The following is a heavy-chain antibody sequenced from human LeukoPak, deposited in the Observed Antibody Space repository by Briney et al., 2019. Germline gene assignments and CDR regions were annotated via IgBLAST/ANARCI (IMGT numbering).Heavy chain of an antibody. Sequence: GGSLRLSCAASGFTFSDYYMSWIRQAPGKGLEWVSYISSSSSYTNYADFVKGRFTISRDNAKNSLYLQMNSLRAEDTAVYYCARGEYQLPGDHWGQATLVTVSS. CDR1: GFTFSDYY. CDR3: ARGEYQLPGDH. V-gene: IGHV3-11*03. D-gene: IGHD2-2*01. J-gene: IGHJ4*02. CDR2: ISSSSSYT.